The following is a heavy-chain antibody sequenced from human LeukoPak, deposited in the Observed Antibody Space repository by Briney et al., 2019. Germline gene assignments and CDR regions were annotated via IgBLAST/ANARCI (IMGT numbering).Heavy chain of an antibody. CDR2: IYHSGST. V-gene: IGHV4-30-2*01. J-gene: IGHJ4*02. CDR1: GGSISSGGYY. Sequence: PSETLSLTCTVSGGSISSGGYYWSWIRQPPGKGLEWIGYIYHSGSTYYNPSLKSRVTISVDRSKNQFSLKLSSVTAADTAVYYCARDQVTGTTNYWGQGTLVTISS. CDR3: ARDQVTGTTNY. D-gene: IGHD1-7*01.